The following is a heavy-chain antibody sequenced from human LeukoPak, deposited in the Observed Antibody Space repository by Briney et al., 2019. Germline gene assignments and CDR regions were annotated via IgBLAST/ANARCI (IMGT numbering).Heavy chain of an antibody. V-gene: IGHV3-23*01. J-gene: IGHJ4*02. CDR2: ISGSGGST. CDR3: ARDPSYGYYFDY. Sequence: GGSLRLSCAASGFTFSSYAMSWVRQAPGKGLEWVSAISGSGGSTYYADSVKGRFPISRDNAKNSLYLQMNSLRAEDTAVYYCARDPSYGYYFDYWGQGTLVTVSS. CDR1: GFTFSSYA. D-gene: IGHD3-16*02.